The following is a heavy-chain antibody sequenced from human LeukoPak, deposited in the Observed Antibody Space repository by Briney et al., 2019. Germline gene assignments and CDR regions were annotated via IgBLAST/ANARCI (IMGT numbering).Heavy chain of an antibody. CDR3: ARERQVVYYFDN. Sequence: SQTLSLTCTVSGGSISSGFYWSWIRQPPGKGLEWIGYIYYSGSSYYNPSLKGRVIISVDTSKNQFSLNLKSVTAADTAVYYCARERQVVYYFDNWGQGTLVTVSS. CDR1: GGSISSGFY. J-gene: IGHJ4*02. D-gene: IGHD2-15*01. V-gene: IGHV4-31*02. CDR2: IYYSGSS.